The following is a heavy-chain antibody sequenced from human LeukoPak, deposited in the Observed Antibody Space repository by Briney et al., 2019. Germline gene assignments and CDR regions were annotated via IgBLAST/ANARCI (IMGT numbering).Heavy chain of an antibody. CDR3: ARDELGYCSSTSCYPFDY. Sequence: PGGSLRLSWAASGFTFSSYGMHWVRQAPDKGLEWVAVIWYDGSNKYYADSEKGRFTISRDNSKNTFYLQMNSLRAEDTAVYYCARDELGYCSSTSCYPFDYWGQGTLVTVSS. V-gene: IGHV3-33*01. CDR1: GFTFSSYG. D-gene: IGHD2-2*01. J-gene: IGHJ4*02. CDR2: IWYDGSNK.